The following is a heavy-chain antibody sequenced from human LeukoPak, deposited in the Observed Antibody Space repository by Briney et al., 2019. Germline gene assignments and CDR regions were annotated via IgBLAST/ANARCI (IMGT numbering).Heavy chain of an antibody. CDR3: ARARPWDSSRSYYFGMDV. CDR1: GFTFSSYW. CDR2: IKQDGSEK. D-gene: IGHD3-22*01. J-gene: IGHJ6*02. Sequence: GGSLRLSCAASGFTFSSYWMSWVRQAPGKGLEWVANIKQDGSEKYHVDSVKGRFTISRDNAKNSLYLQMNSLRAEDTAVYYCARARPWDSSRSYYFGMDVWGHGTTVTVSS. V-gene: IGHV3-7*03.